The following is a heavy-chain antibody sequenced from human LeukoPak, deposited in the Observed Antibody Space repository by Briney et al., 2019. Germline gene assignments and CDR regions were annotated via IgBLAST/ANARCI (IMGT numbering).Heavy chain of an antibody. J-gene: IGHJ4*02. D-gene: IGHD1-1*01. CDR3: AKVVGTGTTPTDY. Sequence: GGSLRLTCAASGFTFNKYSMTRVRQAPGKGLLWVAVISASGDNTDYADSVKGRFTISRDNSKNTLSLQMNSLRVEDTAVYYCAKVVGTGTTPTDYWGQGTLVTVSS. CDR1: GFTFNKYS. V-gene: IGHV3-23*01. CDR2: ISASGDNT.